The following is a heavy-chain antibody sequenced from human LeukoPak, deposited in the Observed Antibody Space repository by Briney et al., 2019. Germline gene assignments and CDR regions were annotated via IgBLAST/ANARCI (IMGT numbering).Heavy chain of an antibody. CDR3: ARDLRAYCGGDCYSPIIY. CDR2: IKQDGSEK. D-gene: IGHD2-21*02. Sequence: GGSLRLSCAASGFTFSSYEMNWVRQAPGKGLEWVANIKQDGSEKYYVDSVKGRFTISRDNAKNSLYLQMNSLRAEDTAVYYCARDLRAYCGGDCYSPIIYWGQGTLVTVSS. V-gene: IGHV3-7*01. J-gene: IGHJ4*02. CDR1: GFTFSSYE.